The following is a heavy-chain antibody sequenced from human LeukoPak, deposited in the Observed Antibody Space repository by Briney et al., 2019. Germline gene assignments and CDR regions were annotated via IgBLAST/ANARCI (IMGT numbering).Heavy chain of an antibody. V-gene: IGHV3-74*01. J-gene: IGHJ4*02. Sequence: PGGSLTLSCAASGLTFSTYWMHWLRQAPGKGLVWVSHINSDGSGTKYADSVKGRFTISRDNAKNTLYLQMNSRRGEDTALYYCARPPAYDIRKYYFAYWGEGGLVAVCS. CDR1: GLTFSTYW. D-gene: IGHD3-22*01. CDR2: INSDGSGT. CDR3: ARPPAYDIRKYYFAY.